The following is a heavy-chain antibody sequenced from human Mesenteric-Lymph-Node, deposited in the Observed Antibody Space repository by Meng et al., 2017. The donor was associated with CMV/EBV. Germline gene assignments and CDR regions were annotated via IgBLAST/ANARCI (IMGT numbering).Heavy chain of an antibody. D-gene: IGHD3-9*01. CDR1: GGSFSGYY. J-gene: IGHJ4*02. Sequence: VQLHQGGGGLFQPSGTLSVTCAVYGGSFSGYYWNWIRQSPEKGLEWIGEINHSGSTTYNPSFTSRIIISVDTSTNQISLNMSSVTAADTAVYYCARGSSYDILTGYFDYWGQGALVTVSS. CDR2: INHSGST. V-gene: IGHV4-34*01. CDR3: ARGSSYDILTGYFDY.